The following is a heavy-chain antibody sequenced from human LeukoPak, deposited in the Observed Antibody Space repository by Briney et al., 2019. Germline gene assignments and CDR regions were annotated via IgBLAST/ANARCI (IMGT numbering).Heavy chain of an antibody. J-gene: IGHJ5*02. CDR1: GDSISSHY. D-gene: IGHD3-10*01. V-gene: IGHV4-4*07. CDR3: AGGVYDSGSLSWFDP. Sequence: PSETPSLTCTVSGDSISSHYWSWIRQPAGKRLEWVGRAHASGSSSYNPSLKSRVTLFVDKSKNQLSLKLSSVTAADTAVYYCAGGVYDSGSLSWFDPWGQGTLVIVSS. CDR2: AHASGSS.